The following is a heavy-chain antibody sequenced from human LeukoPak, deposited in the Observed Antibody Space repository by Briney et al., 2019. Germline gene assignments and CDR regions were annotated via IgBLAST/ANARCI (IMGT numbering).Heavy chain of an antibody. CDR3: ARVPRLVHYYYYMDV. V-gene: IGHV3-20*04. Sequence: PGGSLRLSCAASGFTFSSYSMNWVRQAPGKGLEWVSGINWNGGSTGYADSVKGRFTISRDNAKNSLYLQMNSLRAEDTALYYCARVPRLVHYYYYMDVWGKGTTVTVSS. D-gene: IGHD6-6*01. J-gene: IGHJ6*03. CDR2: INWNGGST. CDR1: GFTFSSYS.